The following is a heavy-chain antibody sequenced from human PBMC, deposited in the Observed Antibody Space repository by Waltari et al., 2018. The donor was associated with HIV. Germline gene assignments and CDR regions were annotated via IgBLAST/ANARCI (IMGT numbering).Heavy chain of an antibody. V-gene: IGHV4-31*03. J-gene: IGHJ4*02. CDR1: NGSISTGGYY. CDR2: IYDTGTT. CDR3: TRGLSPRHYFDS. Sequence: QVQLQESGPGLVRPSQTLSLTCTVSNGSISTGGYYWSWVRQHPGKGLEWIGYIYDTGTTYYNPSLKSRVSMSVDTSNDEFSLKLTSVTAADTATYYCTRGLSPRHYFDSWGQGTLVAVSS.